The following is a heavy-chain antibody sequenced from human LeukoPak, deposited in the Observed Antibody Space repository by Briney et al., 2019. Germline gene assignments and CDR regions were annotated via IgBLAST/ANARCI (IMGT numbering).Heavy chain of an antibody. CDR3: AREMIVVNVPYNWFDP. D-gene: IGHD3-22*01. CDR1: GGSFSGYY. CDR2: INHSGST. Sequence: SETLSLTCAVYGGSFSGYYWSWIRQPPGKGLEWIGEINHSGSTNYNPSLKSRVTISVDTSKNQFSLKLRSVTAADMAVYYCAREMIVVNVPYNWFDPWGQGTLVTVSS. J-gene: IGHJ5*02. V-gene: IGHV4-34*01.